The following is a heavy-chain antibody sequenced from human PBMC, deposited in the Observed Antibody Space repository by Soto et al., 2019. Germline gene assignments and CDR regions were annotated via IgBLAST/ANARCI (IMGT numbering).Heavy chain of an antibody. CDR1: GGTFSSYT. J-gene: IGHJ4*02. CDR3: ASYYYGSGSYPAY. Sequence: SVKVSCKASGGTFSSYTISWVRQAPGQGLEWMGRIIPILGIANYAQKFQGRVTITADKSTSTAYMELSSLRSEDTAVYYCASYYYGSGSYPAYWGQGTLVTVSS. V-gene: IGHV1-69*02. CDR2: IIPILGIA. D-gene: IGHD3-10*01.